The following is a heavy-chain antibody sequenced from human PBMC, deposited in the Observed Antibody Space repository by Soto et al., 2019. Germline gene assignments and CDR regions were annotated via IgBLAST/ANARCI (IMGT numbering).Heavy chain of an antibody. CDR3: AKARVSIVGANSFDY. D-gene: IGHD1-26*01. V-gene: IGHV3-30*18. Sequence: PGGSLRLSCVGSGFTFSNYGMHWVRQPPGKGLEWVALISDDGDKRYYADSVRGRLIISRDNSKDTLYLQMNSLGPDDTAVYFCAKARVSIVGANSFDYWGQGTPVTVSS. CDR2: ISDDGDKR. CDR1: GFTFSNYG. J-gene: IGHJ4*02.